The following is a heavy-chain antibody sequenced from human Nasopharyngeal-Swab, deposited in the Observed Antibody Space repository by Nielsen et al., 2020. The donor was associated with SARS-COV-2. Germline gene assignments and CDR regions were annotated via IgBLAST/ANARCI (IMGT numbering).Heavy chain of an antibody. CDR3: AGDQSVSAAHYYYGMDV. CDR2: IISSSSYI. D-gene: IGHD2-2*01. CDR1: GFTFSSYS. Sequence: GESLKISCAASGFTFSSYSMNWVRQAPGKGLEWVSSIISSSSYIYYADSVKGRFTISRDNAKNSLYLQMNSLRAEYTAVYYCAGDQSVSAAHYYYGMDVWGQGTTVTVSS. J-gene: IGHJ6*02. V-gene: IGHV3-21*01.